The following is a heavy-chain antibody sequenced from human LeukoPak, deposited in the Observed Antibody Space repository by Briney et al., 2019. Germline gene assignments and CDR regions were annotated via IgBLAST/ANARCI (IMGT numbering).Heavy chain of an antibody. CDR1: GFTFSDYY. CDR2: ISSSSSTI. Sequence: GGSLRLSCAASGFTFSDYYMNWVRQAPGKGLEWVSYISSSSSTIYYADSVKGRFTISRDNAKNSLYLQMNSLRAEDTAVYYCARHYYDFWSVYYPLFDYWGQGTLVTVSS. V-gene: IGHV3-48*01. D-gene: IGHD3-3*01. CDR3: ARHYYDFWSVYYPLFDY. J-gene: IGHJ4*02.